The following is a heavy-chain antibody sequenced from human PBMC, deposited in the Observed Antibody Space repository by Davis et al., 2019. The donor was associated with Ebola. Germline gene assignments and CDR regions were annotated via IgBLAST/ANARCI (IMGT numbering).Heavy chain of an antibody. D-gene: IGHD6-19*01. Sequence: GGSLRLSCAASGFIVSNNYMSWVRQAPGKGLEWVSAISGSGGSTYYADSVKGRFTISRDNSKNTLHLQMNSLRVEDTATYYCVKDTSSVWFDVWGQGTTVTVSS. CDR1: GFIVSNNY. J-gene: IGHJ3*01. V-gene: IGHV3-23*01. CDR3: VKDTSSVWFDV. CDR2: ISGSGGST.